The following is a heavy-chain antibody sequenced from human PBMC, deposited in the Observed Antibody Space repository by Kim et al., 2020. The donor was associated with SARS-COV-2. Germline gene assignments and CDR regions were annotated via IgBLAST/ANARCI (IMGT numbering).Heavy chain of an antibody. V-gene: IGHV1-69*13. J-gene: IGHJ6*02. CDR1: GGTFSSYA. CDR3: ARSGGVLRYFDWLTQHPYYYYGMDV. Sequence: SVKVSCKASGGTFSSYAISWVRQAPGQGLEWMGGIIPIFGTANYAQKFQGRVTITADESTSTAYMELSSLRSEDTAVYYCARSGGVLRYFDWLTQHPYYYYGMDVWGQGTTVTVSS. CDR2: IIPIFGTA. D-gene: IGHD3-9*01.